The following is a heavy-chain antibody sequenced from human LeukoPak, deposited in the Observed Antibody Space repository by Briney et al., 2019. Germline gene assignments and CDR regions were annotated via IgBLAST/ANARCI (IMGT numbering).Heavy chain of an antibody. J-gene: IGHJ4*02. CDR3: GRDTHLES. CDR2: IYNSGSS. V-gene: IGHV4-39*01. Sequence: SETLSLTCTVSGVSISSTSHAWGWSRQPPGKGLEWLGNIYNSGSSNYSPSLRSRVSISVDTSKNQFSLKLRSVTAADTAVYYCGRDTHLESWGQGILVTVFS. CDR1: GVSISSTSHA.